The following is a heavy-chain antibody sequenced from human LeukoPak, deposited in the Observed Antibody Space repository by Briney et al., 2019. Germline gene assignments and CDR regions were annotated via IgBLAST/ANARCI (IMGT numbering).Heavy chain of an antibody. Sequence: WASVKVSCKASGGTFSSYAISWVRQAPGQGLEWMGGIIPIFGTANYAQKFQGRVTITADKSTSTAYMELSSLRSEDTAVYYCARGAVAGTGNYYFDYWGQGTLVTVSS. CDR1: GGTFSSYA. V-gene: IGHV1-69*06. CDR2: IIPIFGTA. D-gene: IGHD6-19*01. J-gene: IGHJ4*02. CDR3: ARGAVAGTGNYYFDY.